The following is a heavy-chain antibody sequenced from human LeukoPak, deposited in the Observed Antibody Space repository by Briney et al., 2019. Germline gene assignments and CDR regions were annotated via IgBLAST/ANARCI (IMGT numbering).Heavy chain of an antibody. CDR2: IYHSGST. V-gene: IGHV4-38-2*01. Sequence: SETLSLXCAVSGYSISGGYYWGWIRQPPGKGLEWIGSIYHSGSTYYNPSLKSRVTISVDTSKNQFSLKLSSVTAADTAVYYCARTVHRYYYDSSGLRRDAFDIWGQGTMVTVSS. CDR1: GYSISGGYY. D-gene: IGHD3-22*01. J-gene: IGHJ3*02. CDR3: ARTVHRYYYDSSGLRRDAFDI.